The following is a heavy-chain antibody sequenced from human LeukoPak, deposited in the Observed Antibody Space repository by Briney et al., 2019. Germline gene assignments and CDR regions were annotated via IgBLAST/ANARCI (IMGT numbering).Heavy chain of an antibody. CDR3: ARVLAVVPAAMSFDI. CDR2: INAGNGNT. Sequence: ASVKVSCKASGYTFTSYAMHWVRQAPGQRLEWMGWINAGNGNTKYSQKFQGRVTITRDTSASTAYMELSSLRSEDTAVYYCARVLAVVPAAMSFDIWGQGTMVTVSS. J-gene: IGHJ3*02. D-gene: IGHD2-2*01. CDR1: GYTFTSYA. V-gene: IGHV1-3*01.